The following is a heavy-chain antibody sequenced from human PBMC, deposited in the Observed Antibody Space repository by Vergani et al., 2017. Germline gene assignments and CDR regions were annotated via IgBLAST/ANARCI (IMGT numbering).Heavy chain of an antibody. V-gene: IGHV4-34*01. CDR3: ARMIPYYDFWSGYYDPYYFDY. D-gene: IGHD3-3*01. CDR1: GGSFSGYY. CDR2: IYYSGST. Sequence: QVQLQQWGAGLLKPSETLSLTCAVYGGSFSGYYWSWIRQHPGKGLEWIGYIYYSGSTYYNPSLKSRVTISVDTSKNQFSLKLSSVTAADTAVYYCARMIPYYDFWSGYYDPYYFDYWGQGTLVTVSS. J-gene: IGHJ4*02.